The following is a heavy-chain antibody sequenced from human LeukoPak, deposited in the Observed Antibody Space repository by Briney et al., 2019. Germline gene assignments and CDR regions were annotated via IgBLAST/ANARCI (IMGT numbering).Heavy chain of an antibody. CDR2: INPNSGGT. J-gene: IGHJ4*02. D-gene: IGHD3-22*01. CDR3: ARDSYYYDSSGYTEN. V-gene: IGHV1-2*02. Sequence: GASVKVSCKASGYTFTGYYMHWVRQAPGQGLEWMGWINPNSGGTNYAQKFQGRVTMTRDTSISTAYMELSRLRSDDTAVYCCARDSYYYDSSGYTENWGQGTLVTVSS. CDR1: GYTFTGYY.